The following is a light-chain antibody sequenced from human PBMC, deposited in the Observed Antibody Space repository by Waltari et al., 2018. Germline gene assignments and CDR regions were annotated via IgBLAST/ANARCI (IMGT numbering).Light chain of an antibody. CDR1: SSDVGGYTH. CDR3: CSYAGSYTFEV. J-gene: IGLJ2*01. Sequence: QSALTQPRSVSGSPGPSVTIPCTGPSSDVGGYTHVSWNQQHPGKAPKLMIYDVSKRPSGVPDRFSGSKSGNTASLTISGLQAEDEADYYCCSYAGSYTFEVFGGGTKLTVL. CDR2: DVS. V-gene: IGLV2-11*01.